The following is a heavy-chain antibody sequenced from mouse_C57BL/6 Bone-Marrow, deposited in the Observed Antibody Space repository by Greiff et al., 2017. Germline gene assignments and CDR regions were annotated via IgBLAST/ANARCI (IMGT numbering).Heavy chain of an antibody. D-gene: IGHD2-3*01. V-gene: IGHV1-63*01. CDR3: ARVGYYVSYYAMDY. CDR2: IYPGGGYT. CDR1: GYTFTNYW. J-gene: IGHJ4*01. Sequence: QVQLQQSGAELVRPGTSVKMSCKASGYTFTNYWIGWAKQRPGHGLEWIGDIYPGGGYTNYNEKFKGKATLNADKSSSTAYMQFSSLTSEDSAIYYCARVGYYVSYYAMDYWGQGTSVTVSA.